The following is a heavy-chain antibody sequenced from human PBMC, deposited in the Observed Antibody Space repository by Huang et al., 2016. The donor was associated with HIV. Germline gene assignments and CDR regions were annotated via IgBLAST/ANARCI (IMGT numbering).Heavy chain of an antibody. V-gene: IGHV4-34*01. J-gene: IGHJ5*02. CDR1: GESLGTYY. CDR3: ARRFRVAATRKWFDP. Sequence: QVQLQQWGAGLLKPSETLALTCAVYGESLGTYYWAWIRRPPGKGLQWIGEVNDGGDINYNPSHESRVTISVDTSRNQVSLTLTSMTAADTATYYCARRFRVAATRKWFDPWGQGTLVIVSS. CDR2: VNDGGDI. D-gene: IGHD3-10*01.